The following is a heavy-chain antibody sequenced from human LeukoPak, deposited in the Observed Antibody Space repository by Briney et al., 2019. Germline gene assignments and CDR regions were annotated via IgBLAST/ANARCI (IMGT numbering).Heavy chain of an antibody. J-gene: IGHJ4*02. CDR2: FDPEDGET. CDR3: ATDMMGSGWQYFDC. CDR1: GYTLTELS. Sequence: GASVKVSCKVSGYTLTELSMHWVRQAPGKGLEWMGGFDPEDGETIYTQKFQGRVTMTEDTSTDTAYMELSSLRSEDTAVYYCATDMMGSGWQYFDCWGQGTLVTVSS. V-gene: IGHV1-24*01. D-gene: IGHD6-19*01.